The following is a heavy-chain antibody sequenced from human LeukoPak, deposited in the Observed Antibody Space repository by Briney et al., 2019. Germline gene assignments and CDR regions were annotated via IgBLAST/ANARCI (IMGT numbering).Heavy chain of an antibody. CDR2: IKQDGSVK. CDR1: GFTFSDYY. CDR3: AKPARRQRGDPFDY. V-gene: IGHV3-7*01. D-gene: IGHD1-14*01. J-gene: IGHJ4*02. Sequence: GGSLRLSCTASGFTFSDYYMSWVRQAPGKGLEWVANIKQDGSVKFSVDSVKGRFTISRDNAKNSLYLQMNSLRAEDTAVYYCAKPARRQRGDPFDYWGQGTLVTVSS.